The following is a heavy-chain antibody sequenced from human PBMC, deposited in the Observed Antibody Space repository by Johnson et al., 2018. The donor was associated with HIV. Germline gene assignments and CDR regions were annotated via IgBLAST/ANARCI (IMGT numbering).Heavy chain of an antibody. J-gene: IGHJ3*01. V-gene: IGHV3-30*03. CDR1: GFTFSSYG. D-gene: IGHD3-10*01. Sequence: VQVVESGGGVVQPGRSLRLSCAASGFTFSSYGMAWVRQAPGKGLEWVTVISFAGVKKYYADSVKGRFTNSRDNSKGTLYLQMDGLRTEDTAVYYCAREGGGTLVLGDEGAFDVWGQGTMVSVSS. CDR2: ISFAGVKK. CDR3: AREGGGTLVLGDEGAFDV.